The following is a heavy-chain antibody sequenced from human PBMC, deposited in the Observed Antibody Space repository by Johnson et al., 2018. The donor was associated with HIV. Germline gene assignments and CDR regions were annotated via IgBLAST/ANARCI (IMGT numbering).Heavy chain of an antibody. J-gene: IGHJ3*02. CDR2: INWNGGST. V-gene: IGHV3-20*04. D-gene: IGHD2-15*01. CDR3: AREIRVCSGGTCYSDAFDI. Sequence: EVQLVESGGGMVRPGGSLRLSCAASRFIFDDYGMSWVRQAPGKGLEWVSGINWNGGSTGYADSVRGRFTISRDNAKNSLYLQMNSLRAEDTALYYCAREIRVCSGGTCYSDAFDIWGQGTMVTVSS. CDR1: RFIFDDYG.